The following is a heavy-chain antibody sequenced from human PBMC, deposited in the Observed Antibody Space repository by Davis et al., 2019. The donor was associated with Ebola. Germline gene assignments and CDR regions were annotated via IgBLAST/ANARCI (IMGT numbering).Heavy chain of an antibody. CDR1: GYSFTSYW. CDR3: ARLGVVVPAAIRNYYYGMDV. D-gene: IGHD2-2*02. CDR2: IDPSDSYT. J-gene: IGHJ6*02. Sequence: PGGSLRLSCKGSGYSFTSYWISWVRQMPGKGLEWMGRIDPSDSYTNYSPSFQGHVTISADKSISTAYLQWSSLKASDTAMYYCARLGVVVPAAIRNYYYGMDVWGQGTTVTVSS. V-gene: IGHV5-10-1*01.